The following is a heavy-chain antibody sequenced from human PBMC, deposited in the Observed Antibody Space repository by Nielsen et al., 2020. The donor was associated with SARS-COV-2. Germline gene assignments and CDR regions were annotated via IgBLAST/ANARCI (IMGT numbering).Heavy chain of an antibody. CDR1: GSSFTSYW. CDR2: IYPGDSDT. V-gene: IGHV5-51*01. CDR3: AREMGSVAYDY. D-gene: IGHD6-19*01. J-gene: IGHJ4*02. Sequence: GGSLRLSCKGSGSSFTSYWISWVRQMPGKGLEWMGIIYPGDSDTRYSPSFQGQVTISADKSISTAYLQWSSLKASDTAMYYCAREMGSVAYDYWGQGTLVTVSS.